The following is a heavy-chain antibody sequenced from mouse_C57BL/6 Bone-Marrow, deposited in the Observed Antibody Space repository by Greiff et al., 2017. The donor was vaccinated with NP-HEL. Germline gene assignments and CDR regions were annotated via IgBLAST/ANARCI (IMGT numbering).Heavy chain of an antibody. CDR1: GYSFTGYY. V-gene: IGHV1-42*01. D-gene: IGHD1-1*02. CDR3: ARGGPYFDY. CDR2: INPSTGGT. J-gene: IGHJ2*01. Sequence: VQLQQSGPELVKPGASVKISCKASGYSFTGYYMNWVKQSPEKSLEWIGEINPSTGGTTYNQKFKAKGTLTVDKSSSTAYMQLKSLTSEDSAVYYCARGGPYFDYWGQGTTLTVSS.